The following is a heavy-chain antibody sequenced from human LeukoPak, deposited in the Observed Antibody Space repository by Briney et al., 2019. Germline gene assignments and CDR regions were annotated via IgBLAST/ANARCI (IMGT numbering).Heavy chain of an antibody. CDR2: INHSGST. CDR1: GFTFSSYA. Sequence: PGGSLRLSCAASGFTFSSYAMSWVRQAPGKGLEWIGEINHSGSTNYNPSLKSRVTISVDTSKNQFSLKLSSVTAADTAVYYCARGRGGYYYDSSGYYILDYWGQGTLVTVSS. D-gene: IGHD3-22*01. V-gene: IGHV4-34*01. J-gene: IGHJ4*02. CDR3: ARGRGGYYYDSSGYYILDY.